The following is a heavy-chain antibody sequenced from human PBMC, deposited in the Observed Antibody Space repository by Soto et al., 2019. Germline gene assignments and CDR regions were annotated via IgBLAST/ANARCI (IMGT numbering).Heavy chain of an antibody. D-gene: IGHD5-12*01. V-gene: IGHV4-59*01. CDR2: IYYSGST. J-gene: IGHJ4*02. CDR1: GGSISSYY. Sequence: LSLTCTVSGGSISSYYWSWIRQPPGKGLEWIGYIYYSGSTNYNPSLKSRVTISVDTSKNQFSLKLSSVTAADTAVYYCARVKREYSGYGPIYFDYWGQGTLVTVSS. CDR3: ARVKREYSGYGPIYFDY.